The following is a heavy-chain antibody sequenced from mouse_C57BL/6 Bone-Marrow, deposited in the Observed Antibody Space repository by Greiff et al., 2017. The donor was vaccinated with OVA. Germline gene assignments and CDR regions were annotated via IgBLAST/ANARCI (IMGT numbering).Heavy chain of an antibody. Sequence: VQLVESGAELVRPGASVKLSCKASGYTFTDYYINWVKQRPGQGLEWIARIYPGSGNTYYNEKFKGKATLTAEKSSSTAYMQLSSLTSEDSAVYFCARQDYGSSSLAYWGQGTLVTVSA. J-gene: IGHJ3*01. CDR3: ARQDYGSSSLAY. CDR1: GYTFTDYY. V-gene: IGHV1-76*01. CDR2: IYPGSGNT. D-gene: IGHD1-1*01.